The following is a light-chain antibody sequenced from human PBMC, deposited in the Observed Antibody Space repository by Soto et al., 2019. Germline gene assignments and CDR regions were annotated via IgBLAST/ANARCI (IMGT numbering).Light chain of an antibody. J-gene: IGKJ1*01. CDR1: QSISTW. CDR3: QQYNSYSPGT. V-gene: IGKV1-5*03. Sequence: SASVGYRVTITCRASQSISTWLAWYQPKAGKAPKLLIYETSSLESGVPSRFSGSGSGTEFALTISSLQPDDFATYYCQQYNSYSPGTFGQGTKVDIK. CDR2: ETS.